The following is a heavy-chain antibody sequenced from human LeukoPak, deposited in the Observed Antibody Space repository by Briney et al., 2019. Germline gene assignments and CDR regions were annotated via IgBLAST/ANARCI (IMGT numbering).Heavy chain of an antibody. V-gene: IGHV3-23*01. D-gene: IGHD3-10*01. CDR2: ISGSGGST. CDR3: ARYGSGSSVNWFDP. Sequence: GGSLRLSCAASGFTFSSYAMSWVRRAPGKGLEWVSAISGSGGSTYYADSVKGRFTISRDNSKNTLYPQMNSLRAEDTAVYYCARYGSGSSVNWFDPWGQGTLVTVSS. CDR1: GFTFSSYA. J-gene: IGHJ5*02.